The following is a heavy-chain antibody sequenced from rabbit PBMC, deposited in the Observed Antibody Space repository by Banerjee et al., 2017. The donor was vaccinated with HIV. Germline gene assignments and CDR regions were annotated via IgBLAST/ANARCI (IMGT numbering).Heavy chain of an antibody. Sequence: QLKESGGGLVQPGGSLKLSCTASGIDFSNYYMSWVRPAPGKGLEWIGYIDHVFGSTYYATWVNGRFTISSHNAQNTLYLQLNSLTAADTATYFCATYTTGWGEAYFNLWGPGTLVTVS. CDR3: ATYTTGWGEAYFNL. CDR1: GIDFSNYY. D-gene: IGHD4-1*01. CDR2: IDHVFGST. J-gene: IGHJ4*01. V-gene: IGHV1S7*01.